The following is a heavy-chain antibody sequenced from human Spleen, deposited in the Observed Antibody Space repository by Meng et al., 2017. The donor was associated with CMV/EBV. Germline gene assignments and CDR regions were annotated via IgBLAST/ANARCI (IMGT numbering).Heavy chain of an antibody. CDR2: ISSSGSTI. Sequence: GGSLRLSCAASGFTFSSYEMNWVRQAPGKGLEWVSYISSSGSTIYYADSVKGRFTISRDNAKNSLYLQMNSLRAEDTAVYYCATWGLPYYYDSSGYPWGQGTLVTVSS. D-gene: IGHD3-22*01. V-gene: IGHV3-48*03. CDR3: ATWGLPYYYDSSGYP. J-gene: IGHJ4*02. CDR1: GFTFSSYE.